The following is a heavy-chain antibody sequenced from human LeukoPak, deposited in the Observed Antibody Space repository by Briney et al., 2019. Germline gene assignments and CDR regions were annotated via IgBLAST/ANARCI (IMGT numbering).Heavy chain of an antibody. D-gene: IGHD3-22*01. J-gene: IGHJ4*02. CDR3: TRDSNFMMYYYDSSGTHGDY. Sequence: GGSLRLSCTASGFTFGDYAMSWVRQAPGKGLEWVGFIRSKAYGGTTEYAASVKGRFTISRDDSKSIVYLQMNSLKTEDTAVYYCTRDSNFMMYYYDSSGTHGDYWGQGTLVTVSS. CDR2: IRSKAYGGTT. V-gene: IGHV3-49*04. CDR1: GFTFGDYA.